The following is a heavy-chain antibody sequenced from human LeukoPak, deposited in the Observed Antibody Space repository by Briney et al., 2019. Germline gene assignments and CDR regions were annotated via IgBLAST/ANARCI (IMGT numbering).Heavy chain of an antibody. D-gene: IGHD1-26*01. Sequence: PGGSLRLSCEASGFSLSGSWMHWVRHAPGKGLMWVSQSKYVGSTKSYAASVRGRFTISRGNAKNSLYLQMNSPRVEDMAVYYCAGAPWELPGYWGRGTLVTVSS. CDR1: GFSLSGSW. CDR2: SKYVGSTK. V-gene: IGHV3-74*01. CDR3: AGAPWELPGY. J-gene: IGHJ4*02.